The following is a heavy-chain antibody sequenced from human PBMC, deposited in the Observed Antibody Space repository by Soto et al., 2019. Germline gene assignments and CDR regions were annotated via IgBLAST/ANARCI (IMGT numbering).Heavy chain of an antibody. J-gene: IGHJ4*02. CDR1: GGTFSSYA. CDR3: ARGSSSGAVTPEDY. CDR2: IIPIFGTA. D-gene: IGHD6-25*01. V-gene: IGHV1-69*01. Sequence: QVQLVQSGAEVKKPGSSVKVSCKASGGTFSSYAISWVRHAPGQGLEWMGGIIPIFGTANYAQKFQGRVTITADESTSTAYMELSSLRSEDTAVYYCARGSSSGAVTPEDYWGQGPLVTVSS.